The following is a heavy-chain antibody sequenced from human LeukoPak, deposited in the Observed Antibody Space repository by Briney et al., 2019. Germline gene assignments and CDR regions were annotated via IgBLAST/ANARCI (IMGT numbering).Heavy chain of an antibody. CDR3: ARDSSSDSPGFDY. V-gene: IGHV4-61*02. CDR1: GGSISSGSYY. Sequence: SETLSLTCTVSGGSISSGSYYWSWIRQPAGKGLEWIGRIYTSGSTNYNPSLKSRVTISVDTSKNQFSLKLSSVTAADTAVYYCARDSSSDSPGFDYWGQGTLVTVSS. CDR2: IYTSGST. D-gene: IGHD6-6*01. J-gene: IGHJ4*02.